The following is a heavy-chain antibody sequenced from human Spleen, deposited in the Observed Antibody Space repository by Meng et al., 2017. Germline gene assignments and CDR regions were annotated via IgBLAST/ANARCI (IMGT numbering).Heavy chain of an antibody. Sequence: SETLSLTCTVSGGSISSSSYYWAWIRQPPGKGLEWIGSIYQSGSTYYNPSLNSRVTISLDTSKNQFSLKLSSISAADTAVYYCARATTVADGLDYWGQGTLVTVSS. CDR2: IYQSGST. J-gene: IGHJ4*02. CDR1: GGSISSSSYY. CDR3: ARATTVADGLDY. D-gene: IGHD4-23*01. V-gene: IGHV4-39*07.